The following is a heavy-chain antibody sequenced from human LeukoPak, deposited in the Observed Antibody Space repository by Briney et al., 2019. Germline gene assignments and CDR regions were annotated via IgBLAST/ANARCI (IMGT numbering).Heavy chain of an antibody. D-gene: IGHD5-12*01. Sequence: PSETLSLTCTVSGGSISSYYWSWIRQPPGKGLEWIGYIYYSGSTNYNPSLKSRVTISVDTSKNQFSLKLSSVTAADTAVYYCAGAPIVATIGAFDIWGQGTMVTVSS. CDR1: GGSISSYY. CDR2: IYYSGST. J-gene: IGHJ3*02. V-gene: IGHV4-59*01. CDR3: AGAPIVATIGAFDI.